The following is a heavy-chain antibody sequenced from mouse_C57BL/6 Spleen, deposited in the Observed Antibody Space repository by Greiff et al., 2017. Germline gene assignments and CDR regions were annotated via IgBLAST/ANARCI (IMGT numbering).Heavy chain of an antibody. D-gene: IGHD1-1*01. Sequence: QVQLQQPGAELVRPGSSVKLSCKASGYTFTSYWMHWVKQRPIQGLEWIGNIDPSDSETHYNQKFKDKATLTVDKSSSTAYMQLSSLTSEDSAVYYCASALRDYCSSYRFDYWGQGTTLTVSS. CDR2: IDPSDSET. V-gene: IGHV1-52*01. J-gene: IGHJ2*01. CDR1: GYTFTSYW. CDR3: ASALRDYCSSYRFDY.